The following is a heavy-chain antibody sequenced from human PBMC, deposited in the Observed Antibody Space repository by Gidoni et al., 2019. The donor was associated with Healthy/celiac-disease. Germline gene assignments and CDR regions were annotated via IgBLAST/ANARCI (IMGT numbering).Heavy chain of an antibody. CDR3: ARVYPLGSRLRLDY. CDR2: ISSSSSYI. Sequence: GLEWVSSISSSSSYIYYADSVKGRFTISRDNAKNSLYLQMNSLRAEDTAVYYCARVYPLGSRLRLDYWGQGTLVTVSS. J-gene: IGHJ4*02. D-gene: IGHD2-2*01. V-gene: IGHV3-21*01.